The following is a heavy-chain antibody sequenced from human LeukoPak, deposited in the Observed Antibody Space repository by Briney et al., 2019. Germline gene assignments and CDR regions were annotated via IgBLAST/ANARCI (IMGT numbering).Heavy chain of an antibody. CDR2: IYYSGST. CDR3: AREGRPPDAGMDV. V-gene: IGHV4-39*02. CDR1: GGSISSSSYY. D-gene: IGHD1-14*01. Sequence: PSETLSLTCAVYGGSISSSSYYWGWIRQPPGKGLEWIGSIYYSGSTYYNPSLKSRVTISVDTSKNQFSLKLSSVAAADTAVYYCAREGRPPDAGMDVWGKGTTVTVSS. J-gene: IGHJ6*03.